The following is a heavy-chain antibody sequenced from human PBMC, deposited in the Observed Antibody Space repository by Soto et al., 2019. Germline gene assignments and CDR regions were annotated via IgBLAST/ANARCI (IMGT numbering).Heavy chain of an antibody. Sequence: PGGSLRLSCAASGFTFSICAMGWFRQAPGKGLEWVSDIIDSGGSTYYADSVKGRFTISRDNSKSTLYLQMSSLRAEDTALYYCAKGRSYYYYYGVDVWGQGTTVTVSS. CDR1: GFTFSICA. J-gene: IGHJ6*02. V-gene: IGHV3-23*01. CDR3: AKGRSYYYYYGVDV. CDR2: IIDSGGST.